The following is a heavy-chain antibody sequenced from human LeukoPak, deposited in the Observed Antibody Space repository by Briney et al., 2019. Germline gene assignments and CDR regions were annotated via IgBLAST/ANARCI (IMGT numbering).Heavy chain of an antibody. Sequence: PGGSLRLSCAASGFTFSDYYMSWIRQAPGKGLEWVSYISSSGSTIYYADSVKGRFTISRDNAKNSLYLQMNSLRAEDTAVYYCATRVPAAILERRYWFDPWGQGTLVTVSS. CDR2: ISSSGSTI. CDR1: GFTFSDYY. V-gene: IGHV3-11*04. J-gene: IGHJ5*02. D-gene: IGHD2-2*01. CDR3: ATRVPAAILERRYWFDP.